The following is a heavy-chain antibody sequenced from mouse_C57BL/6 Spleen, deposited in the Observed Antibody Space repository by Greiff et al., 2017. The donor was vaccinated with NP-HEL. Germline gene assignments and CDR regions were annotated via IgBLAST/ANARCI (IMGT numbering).Heavy chain of an antibody. J-gene: IGHJ4*01. CDR3: ARGSYPHYYAMDY. CDR1: GYAFSSSW. V-gene: IGHV1-82*01. D-gene: IGHD2-10*01. Sequence: VKLQESGPELVKPGASVKISCKASGYAFSSSWMNWVKQRPGKGLEWIGRIYPGDGDTNYNGKFKGKATLTADKSSSTAYMQLSSLTSEDSAVYFCARGSYPHYYAMDYWGQGTSVTVSS. CDR2: IYPGDGDT.